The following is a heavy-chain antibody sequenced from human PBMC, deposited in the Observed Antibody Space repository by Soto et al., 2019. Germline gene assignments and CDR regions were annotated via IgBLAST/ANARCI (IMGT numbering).Heavy chain of an antibody. CDR1: GFTFSNAW. J-gene: IGHJ4*02. V-gene: IGHV3-15*07. Sequence: GGSLRLSCAASGFTFSNAWMNWVRQAPGKGLEWVGRIKSKTDGGTTDYAAPVKGRFTISRDDSKNTLYLQMNSLKTEDTAVYYRTTDPSRYYDFWSGYYTTLDRVDYWGQGTLVTVSS. CDR3: TTDPSRYYDFWSGYYTTLDRVDY. D-gene: IGHD3-3*01. CDR2: IKSKTDGGTT.